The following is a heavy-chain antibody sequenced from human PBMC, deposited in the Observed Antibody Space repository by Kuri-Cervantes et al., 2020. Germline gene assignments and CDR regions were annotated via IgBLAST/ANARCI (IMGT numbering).Heavy chain of an antibody. CDR2: VYYSWST. J-gene: IGHJ4*02. D-gene: IGHD2-2*01. V-gene: IGHV4-31*03. CDR3: SRGLTDCSSTSCYVVGFDY. Sequence: SETLSPTCTVSGGSTSSGGYYGSWIRQHPGKGLEWIGYVYYSWSTYYNPSLKSRVNISVDTSKNQFSLKLSSVTAADTAVYYFSRGLTDCSSTSCYVVGFDYWGQGTLVTVSS. CDR1: GGSTSSGGYY.